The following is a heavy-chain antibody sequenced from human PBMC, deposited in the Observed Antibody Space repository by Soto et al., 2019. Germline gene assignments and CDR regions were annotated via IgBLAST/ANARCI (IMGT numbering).Heavy chain of an antibody. Sequence: PRGSLRLSCAASGFTFSSYAMSWVRQAPGKGLEWVSAISGSGGSTYYADSVKGRFTISRDNSKNTLYLQMNSLRAEDTAVYYCAKGPNSSGWYLWAEYFQHWGQGTLVTVSS. J-gene: IGHJ1*01. CDR3: AKGPNSSGWYLWAEYFQH. CDR2: ISGSGGST. D-gene: IGHD6-19*01. V-gene: IGHV3-23*01. CDR1: GFTFSSYA.